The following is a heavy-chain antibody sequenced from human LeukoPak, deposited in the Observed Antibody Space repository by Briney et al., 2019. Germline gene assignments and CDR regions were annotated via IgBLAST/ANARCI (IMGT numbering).Heavy chain of an antibody. CDR2: ISYDGSNK. J-gene: IGHJ4*02. V-gene: IGHV3-33*05. CDR3: ARESVRRISMRAKGYFDY. D-gene: IGHD3-22*01. Sequence: SCKASGYTFTDYYMHWVRQAPGKGLEWVAVISYDGSNKYYADSVKGRFTISRDNSKNTLYLQMDSLRAEDTAVYYCARESVRRISMRAKGYFDYWGQGTRVTVSS. CDR1: GYTFTDYY.